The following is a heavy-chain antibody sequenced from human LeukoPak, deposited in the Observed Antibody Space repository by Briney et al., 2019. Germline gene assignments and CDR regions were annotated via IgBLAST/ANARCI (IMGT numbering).Heavy chain of an antibody. V-gene: IGHV1-69*04. CDR3: ARFSGFGESVFDY. D-gene: IGHD3-10*01. CDR1: GGTFSSYA. Sequence: GASVKVSCKASGGTFSSYAISWVRQAPGQGLEWMGRIIPILGIANYAQKFQGRVTITADKSTSTAYMELSSLRSEDTAVYYCARFSGFGESVFDYWGQGTLVTVSS. CDR2: IIPILGIA. J-gene: IGHJ4*02.